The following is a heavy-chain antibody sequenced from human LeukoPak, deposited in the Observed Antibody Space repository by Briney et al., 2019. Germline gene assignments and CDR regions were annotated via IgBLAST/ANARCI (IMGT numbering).Heavy chain of an antibody. Sequence: SETLSLTCTVSGDSISSGYYRGWIRQPPGRGLEWIGSIHHSGSSYYNPSLKSRVTISVDTSKNQFSLKLSSVTAADTAVHYCARYYDGSGSPRFDPWGQGTLVTVSS. D-gene: IGHD3-22*01. CDR2: IHHSGSS. CDR1: GDSISSGYY. J-gene: IGHJ5*02. CDR3: ARYYDGSGSPRFDP. V-gene: IGHV4-38-2*02.